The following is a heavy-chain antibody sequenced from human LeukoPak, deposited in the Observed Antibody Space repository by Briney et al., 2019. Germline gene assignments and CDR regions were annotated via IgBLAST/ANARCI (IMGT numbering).Heavy chain of an antibody. D-gene: IGHD1-26*01. Sequence: GRSLRLSCAASGFTFSAYAMHWVPQAPGKGLEWVAVISYDGSNKYYADSVKGRFTISGDKSKNTLYLQMNSLRPEDTAVYYCARGPGPIAGAKNPFDIWGQGTMVTVSS. V-gene: IGHV3-30*01. J-gene: IGHJ3*02. CDR1: GFTFSAYA. CDR3: ARGPGPIAGAKNPFDI. CDR2: ISYDGSNK.